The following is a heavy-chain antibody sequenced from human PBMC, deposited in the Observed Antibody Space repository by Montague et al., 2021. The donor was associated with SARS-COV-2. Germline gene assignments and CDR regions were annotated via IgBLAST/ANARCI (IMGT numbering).Heavy chain of an antibody. CDR3: ARRDLGWLRWGYYDY. CDR2: IYYSGST. Sequence: SETLSLTCTVSGGSINSSSYYWGWIRQSPGKGLEWIGSIYYSGSTYHNPSLKSRVTMSVDTSKNQFSLKLSSVTAADTAVYYCARRDLGWLRWGYYDYWGQGTLVTVSS. CDR1: GGSINSSSYY. J-gene: IGHJ4*02. D-gene: IGHD5-12*01. V-gene: IGHV4-39*01.